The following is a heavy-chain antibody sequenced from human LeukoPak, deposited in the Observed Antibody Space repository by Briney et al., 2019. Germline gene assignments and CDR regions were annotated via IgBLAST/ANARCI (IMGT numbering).Heavy chain of an antibody. J-gene: IGHJ4*02. D-gene: IGHD2-15*01. CDR3: ARDATRGGDFDS. Sequence: GGSLRLSCAASGFTFRSYWMGWVRPTPGKGLEWLANINEDGSTTYYVDSVKGRFTISRNNADNSLYLQMNSLRAEDTAVYYCARDATRGGDFDSWGQGTLVTVSS. CDR2: INEDGSTT. V-gene: IGHV3-7*01. CDR1: GFTFRSYW.